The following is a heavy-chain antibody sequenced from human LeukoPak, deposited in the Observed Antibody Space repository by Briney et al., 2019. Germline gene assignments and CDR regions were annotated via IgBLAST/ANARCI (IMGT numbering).Heavy chain of an antibody. Sequence: SETLSLTCTVSGDSMRSYYWSWIRQPPGKGLEWIASIYFSGSTNYNPSLKSRATISVDTSKNQFSLKLSSVTAADTAVYYCARWDDKRPLWGQGTLVAVSS. CDR3: ARWDDKRPL. CDR2: IYFSGST. CDR1: GDSMRSYY. D-gene: IGHD3-9*01. J-gene: IGHJ4*02. V-gene: IGHV4-59*01.